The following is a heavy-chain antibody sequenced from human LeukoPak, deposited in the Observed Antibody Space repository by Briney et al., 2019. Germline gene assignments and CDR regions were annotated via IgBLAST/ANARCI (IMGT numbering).Heavy chain of an antibody. Sequence: ASVTVSCKASGYTFTVYYIYWVRQTPGQGLEWMGWINPNSGGTNYAQKFQGRVTMTRDTSISTAYMELSRLRSDDTAVYYCARDLTGAPPGYWGQGTRVTVSS. CDR3: ARDLTGAPPGY. CDR2: INPNSGGT. D-gene: IGHD3-9*01. V-gene: IGHV1-2*02. J-gene: IGHJ4*02. CDR1: GYTFTVYY.